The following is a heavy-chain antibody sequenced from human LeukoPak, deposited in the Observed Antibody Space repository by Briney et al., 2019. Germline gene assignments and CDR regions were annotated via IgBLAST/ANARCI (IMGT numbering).Heavy chain of an antibody. CDR1: GYTFTGYY. D-gene: IGHD1-1*01. J-gene: IGHJ4*02. CDR3: ARNTRSTLAYDY. CDR2: INPNSGGT. Sequence: GASVKVSCKASGYTFTGYYLHWVRQAPGQGLEWMGWINPNSGGTNYAQKVQGRVTMTSDTSISTAYMELSRLTSDDTAVYYCARNTRSTLAYDYWGQGTLVTVSS. V-gene: IGHV1-2*02.